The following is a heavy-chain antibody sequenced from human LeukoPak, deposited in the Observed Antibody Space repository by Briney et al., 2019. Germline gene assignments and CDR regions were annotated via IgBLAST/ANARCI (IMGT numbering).Heavy chain of an antibody. Sequence: GGSLRLSCAVSGFTFRGYWMSWLRQAPGKGLECVASISQDGAKQYYVDSVRGRFTISRDDAKNSGYLQMNNLRVQDTAVYYCVRRNLFDYWGQGTLVTVSS. CDR3: VRRNLFDY. J-gene: IGHJ4*02. CDR2: ISQDGAKQ. CDR1: GFTFRGYW. V-gene: IGHV3-7*03.